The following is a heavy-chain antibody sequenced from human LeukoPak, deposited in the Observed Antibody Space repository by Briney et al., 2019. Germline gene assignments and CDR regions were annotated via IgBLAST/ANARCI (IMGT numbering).Heavy chain of an antibody. CDR1: GFTVITNY. CDR2: VYSGGST. V-gene: IGHV3-53*01. D-gene: IGHD3-22*01. J-gene: IGHJ4*02. CDR3: ARLANPSGYWD. Sequence: PGGSLRLSCAVSGFTVITNYMNWVRQAPGKGLEWVSVVYSGGSTFYADSVKGRFTISRDNSKNTLYLQMNNLRAEDTAVYYCARLANPSGYWDWGQGTLVTVSS.